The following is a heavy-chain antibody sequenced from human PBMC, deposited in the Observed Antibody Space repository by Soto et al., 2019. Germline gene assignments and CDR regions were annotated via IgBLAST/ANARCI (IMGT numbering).Heavy chain of an antibody. V-gene: IGHV4-31*03. Sequence: QVQLQESGPGLVTPSQALSLTCSVSGGPISSGGYYWSWIRQHPGKGLEWMGYIFYSGATYYNPSLKSRSFISVDTSKNQFSLRLSSVTGADTAVYYCARVQPYDYGANSGWFDPWGQGTLVTVSA. D-gene: IGHD4-17*01. CDR2: IFYSGAT. CDR3: ARVQPYDYGANSGWFDP. J-gene: IGHJ5*02. CDR1: GGPISSGGYY.